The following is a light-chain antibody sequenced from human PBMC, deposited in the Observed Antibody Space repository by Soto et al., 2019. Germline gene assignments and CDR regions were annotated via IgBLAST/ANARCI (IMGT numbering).Light chain of an antibody. V-gene: IGKV1-39*01. CDR1: QTINTF. CDR2: EVS. J-gene: IGKJ1*01. CDR3: QQIFSSPRT. Sequence: DIQVTQSPSSLSASVGDRVTITCRATQTINTFLNWYQHKPGRAPSLLMYEVSTLHTGVPPRFSGSGSGTNFTLTINGLQPEDFATYYCQQIFSSPRTFGPGTKVDIK.